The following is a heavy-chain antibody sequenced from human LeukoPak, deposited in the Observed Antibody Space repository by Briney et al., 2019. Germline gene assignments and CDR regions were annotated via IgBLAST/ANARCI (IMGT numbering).Heavy chain of an antibody. CDR2: IKQDGSEK. CDR1: GFTFSSYW. Sequence: GGSLRLSCAASGFTFSSYWMSWVRQAPGKGLEWVANIKQDGSEKYYVDSVKGRFTISRDNAKNSLYLQMNSLRAEDTAVYYCASPSESSSWGFDYWGQGTLVTVSS. D-gene: IGHD6-13*01. J-gene: IGHJ4*02. CDR3: ASPSESSSWGFDY. V-gene: IGHV3-7*01.